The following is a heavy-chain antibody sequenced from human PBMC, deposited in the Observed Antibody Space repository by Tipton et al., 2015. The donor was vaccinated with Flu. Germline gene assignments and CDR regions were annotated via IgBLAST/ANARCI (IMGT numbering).Heavy chain of an antibody. Sequence: SLRLSCAASGFTFDDYAMHWVRQAPGKGLEWVSGISWNSGSIGYADSVKGRFTISRDNAKNSLYLQMNSLRAEDTALYYCAKDKMRGATTPFDYWGQGTLVTVSS. D-gene: IGHD1-26*01. CDR1: GFTFDDYA. J-gene: IGHJ4*02. V-gene: IGHV3-9*01. CDR3: AKDKMRGATTPFDY. CDR2: ISWNSGSI.